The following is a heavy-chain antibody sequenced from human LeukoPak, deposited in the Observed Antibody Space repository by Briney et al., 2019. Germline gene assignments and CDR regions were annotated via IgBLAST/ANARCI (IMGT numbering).Heavy chain of an antibody. D-gene: IGHD3-22*01. CDR3: AKDYDSSGYYYEYFQH. J-gene: IGHJ1*01. CDR2: INPSGGST. V-gene: IGHV1-46*01. Sequence: GASVKVSCKASGYTFTSYYMHWVRQAPGQGLEWMGIINPSGGSTSYAQKFQGRVTMTRDTSTSTVYMELSSLRAEDTAVYYCAKDYDSSGYYYEYFQHWGQGTLVTVSS. CDR1: GYTFTSYY.